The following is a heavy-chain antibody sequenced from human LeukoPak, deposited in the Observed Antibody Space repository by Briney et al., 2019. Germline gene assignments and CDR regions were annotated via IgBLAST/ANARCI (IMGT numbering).Heavy chain of an antibody. CDR1: GFTFSDYY. CDR2: ISGSGSTI. J-gene: IGHJ6*03. CDR3: ARDEYCSSTSCRNYYYYYYMDV. V-gene: IGHV3-11*04. D-gene: IGHD2-2*01. Sequence: GGSLRLSCAASGFTFSDYYMSWRRQAPGKGLDWVSYISGSGSTIYYADSVKGRFTISRDNAKNSLYLQMNSLRAEDTAVYYCARDEYCSSTSCRNYYYYYYMDVWGKGTTVTVSS.